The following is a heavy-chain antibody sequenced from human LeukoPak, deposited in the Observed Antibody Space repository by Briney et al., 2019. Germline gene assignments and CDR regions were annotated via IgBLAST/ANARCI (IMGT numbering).Heavy chain of an antibody. Sequence: SETLSLTCTLSDDSIISNSTFCAWIRHPPGSWLEWIGTINYLVTTYFKPSLKTQFSMCVDTSNHLFSLTLTSVTAAHTAVYYCTRHSYQLGLGSWFDSWGQGTLVSVSS. J-gene: IGHJ5*01. CDR1: DDSIISNSTF. CDR3: TRHSYQLGLGSWFDS. D-gene: IGHD2-2*01. V-gene: IGHV4-39*01. CDR2: INYLVTT.